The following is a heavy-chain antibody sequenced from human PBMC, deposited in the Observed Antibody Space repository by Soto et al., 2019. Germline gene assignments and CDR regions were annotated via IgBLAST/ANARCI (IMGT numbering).Heavy chain of an antibody. CDR1: GGSISSYY. D-gene: IGHD3-16*02. CDR2: IYYSGST. J-gene: IGHJ3*02. Sequence: PSETLSLTCTVSGGSISSYYWSWIRQPPGKGLEWIGYIYYSGSTNYNPSLKSRVTISVDTSKNQFSLKLSFVTAADTAVYYCARDGRDYIWGSYRYSDSSDAFDIWGQGTMVTVS. V-gene: IGHV4-59*01. CDR3: ARDGRDYIWGSYRYSDSSDAFDI.